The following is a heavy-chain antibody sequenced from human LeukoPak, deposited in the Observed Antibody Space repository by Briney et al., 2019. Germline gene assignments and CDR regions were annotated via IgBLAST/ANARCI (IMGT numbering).Heavy chain of an antibody. D-gene: IGHD3-10*01. J-gene: IGHJ4*02. CDR2: INPNSGGT. Sequence: ASVKVSCKASGYTFTGYYMHWVRQAPGQGLEWMGWINPNSGGTNYAQKFQGRVTMTRDTSISTAYMELSRLRSDDTAVYYCARGLGPDYYGSGSYRPWHDYWGQGTLVTVSS. V-gene: IGHV1-2*02. CDR3: ARGLGPDYYGSGSYRPWHDY. CDR1: GYTFTGYY.